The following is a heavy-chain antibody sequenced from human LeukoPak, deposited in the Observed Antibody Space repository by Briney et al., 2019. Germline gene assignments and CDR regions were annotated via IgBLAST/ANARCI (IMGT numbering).Heavy chain of an antibody. Sequence: PSETLSLTCTLSGDSISHYYWGWIRQSPGKGLEWIGYVYYSGSTNYNPSLKSRVTVSVDTSRNQFFLKLSSVTAADTAVYYCARGGSRYYTAYNFDYWGQGTQVTVSS. J-gene: IGHJ4*02. V-gene: IGHV4-59*01. CDR3: ARGGSRYYTAYNFDY. CDR2: VYYSGST. CDR1: GDSISHYY. D-gene: IGHD3-3*01.